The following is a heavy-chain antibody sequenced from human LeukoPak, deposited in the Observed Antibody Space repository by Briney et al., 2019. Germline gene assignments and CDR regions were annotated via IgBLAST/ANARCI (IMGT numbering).Heavy chain of an antibody. CDR3: ARGPAGYYDY. V-gene: IGHV4-34*01. CDR1: GGSFSGYH. CDR2: INHSGRT. Sequence: SETLSLTCAVYGGSFSGYHWSWIRQPPGKGLEWIGEINHSGRTNYNPSLKSRVTISVDTSKNQFSLKLSSVTAADTAAYYCARGPAGYYDYWGQGTLVTVSS. J-gene: IGHJ4*02.